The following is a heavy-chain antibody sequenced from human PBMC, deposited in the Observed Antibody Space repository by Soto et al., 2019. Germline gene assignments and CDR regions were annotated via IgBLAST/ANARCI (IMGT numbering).Heavy chain of an antibody. CDR1: GYPFTNYA. J-gene: IGHJ2*01. Sequence: ASVKVSCKASGYPFTNYAIHWVRQAPGQRLEWMAWINGGNGNTKYSQKFQGRVTITRDTSASTAYMELSSLRSEDTAVYYCARSGYSSGWYHWYFDFWGRGTLVTVSS. CDR3: ARSGYSSGWYHWYFDF. D-gene: IGHD6-19*01. CDR2: INGGNGNT. V-gene: IGHV1-3*01.